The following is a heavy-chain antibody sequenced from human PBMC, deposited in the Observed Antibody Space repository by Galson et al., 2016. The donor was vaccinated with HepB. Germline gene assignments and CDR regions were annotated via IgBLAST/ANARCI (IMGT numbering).Heavy chain of an antibody. J-gene: IGHJ4*02. CDR3: SRQERRTVVVGWKGHFDA. D-gene: IGHD1-1*01. Sequence: LSLTCAVSGGSFSDDTWWTWVRQPPGKGLEWIGEIHHSGSTNYNPSLKSRVTISVDRSKHQFSLKLNSVTAADTGVYSCSRQERRTVVVGWKGHFDAWGQGMLVTVSS. CDR1: GGSFSDDTW. V-gene: IGHV4-4*01. CDR2: IHHSGST.